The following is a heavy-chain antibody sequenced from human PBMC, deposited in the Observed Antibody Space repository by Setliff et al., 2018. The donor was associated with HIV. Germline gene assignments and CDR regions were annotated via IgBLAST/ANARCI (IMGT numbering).Heavy chain of an antibody. CDR2: IYYSGNA. D-gene: IGHD6-19*01. V-gene: IGHV4-39*07. CDR3: AKGENEQWLVVGLFDY. Sequence: PSETLSLTCTVSGGSISSNNYYWGWIRQSPGKGLEWFGSIYYSGNAYYNPSLRSRLTISVDTSKNQFSLKLNSVTAADTAMYYWAKGENEQWLVVGLFDYWGQGTLVTVSS. CDR1: GGSISSNNYY. J-gene: IGHJ4*02.